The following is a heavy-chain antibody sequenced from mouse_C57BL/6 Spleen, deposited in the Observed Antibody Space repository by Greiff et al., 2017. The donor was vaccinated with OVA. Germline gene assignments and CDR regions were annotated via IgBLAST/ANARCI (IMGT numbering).Heavy chain of an antibody. Sequence: EVQRVESGGGLVQPGGSLKLSCAASGFTFSDYYMYWVRQTPEKRLEWVAYISNGGGSTYYPDTVKGRFTISRDNAKNTLYLQMSRLKSEDTAMYYCARFSYGYYAMDYWGQGTSVTVSS. CDR1: GFTFSDYY. J-gene: IGHJ4*01. D-gene: IGHD2-1*01. CDR3: ARFSYGYYAMDY. V-gene: IGHV5-12*01. CDR2: ISNGGGST.